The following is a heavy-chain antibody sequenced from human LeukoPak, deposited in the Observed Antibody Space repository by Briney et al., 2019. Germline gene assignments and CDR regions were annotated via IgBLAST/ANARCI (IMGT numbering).Heavy chain of an antibody. J-gene: IGHJ2*01. CDR2: ISGSGGSI. Sequence: GGSLRLSCAASGFTFSSYAMSWVCQAPGKGLEWVSAISGSGGSIYYADSVKGRFTISRGNSKNTLYLQMNSLRAEDTAVYYCAKFTQKGSPDHWYFDLWGRGTLVTVSS. V-gene: IGHV3-23*01. D-gene: IGHD6-6*01. CDR3: AKFTQKGSPDHWYFDL. CDR1: GFTFSSYA.